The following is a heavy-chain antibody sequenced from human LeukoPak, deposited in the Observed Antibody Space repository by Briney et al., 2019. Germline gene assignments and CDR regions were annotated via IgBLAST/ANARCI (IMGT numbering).Heavy chain of an antibody. CDR1: GYTFISYA. CDR3: AREWSMVRGVGIFGFDY. Sequence: ASVKVSCKSSGYTFISYAMHWVRQAPGQRLEWMGWMNAGNGNTKYSQKFQGRVTITRDTSASTAYMELSSLKSEDMAVYYCAREWSMVRGVGIFGFDYWGQGTLVTVSS. V-gene: IGHV1-3*03. D-gene: IGHD3-10*01. J-gene: IGHJ4*02. CDR2: MNAGNGNT.